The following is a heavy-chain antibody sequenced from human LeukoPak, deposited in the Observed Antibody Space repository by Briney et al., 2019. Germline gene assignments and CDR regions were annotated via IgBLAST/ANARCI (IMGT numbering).Heavy chain of an antibody. D-gene: IGHD4-11*01. V-gene: IGHV4-34*01. Sequence: SETLSLTCAVYGGSFSGYYWSWIRQPPGKGLEWIGEINHSGSTNYNPSLKSRVTISVDTSKNQFSLKLSSVTAADTAVYYCARDSSSNYGIDYWGQGTLVTVSS. J-gene: IGHJ4*02. CDR3: ARDSSSNYGIDY. CDR2: INHSGST. CDR1: GGSFSGYY.